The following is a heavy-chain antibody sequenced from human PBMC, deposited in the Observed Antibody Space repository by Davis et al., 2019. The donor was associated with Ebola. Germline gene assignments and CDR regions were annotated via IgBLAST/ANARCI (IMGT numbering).Heavy chain of an antibody. CDR2: INPNDGRT. V-gene: IGHV1-46*03. CDR1: GYSFSTYA. Sequence: AVSVKVSCKASGYSFSTYAMNWVRQAPGQGLEWMGMINPNDGRTIYAQKFQGRVTVTRDTSTTTVYMDLSSLRSEDTALYYCTTPGGQDSGYDVFDIWGQGTMVTVSS. D-gene: IGHD5-12*01. CDR3: TTPGGQDSGYDVFDI. J-gene: IGHJ3*02.